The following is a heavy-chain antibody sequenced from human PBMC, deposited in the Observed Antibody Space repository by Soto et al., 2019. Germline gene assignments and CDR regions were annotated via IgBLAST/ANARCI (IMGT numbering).Heavy chain of an antibody. CDR3: ARDSSGYYYLDY. V-gene: IGHV2-5*02. D-gene: IGHD3-22*01. CDR1: GFSLSTSGVG. Sequence: QITLKESGPTLVKPTQTLTLTCTFSGFSLSTSGVGVGWIRQPPGKALEWLALIYWDDDKRYSPSLKSRLTITKATSKNQVVLTMTNMDPVDTATYYCARDSSGYYYLDYWGQGTLVTVSS. J-gene: IGHJ4*02. CDR2: IYWDDDK.